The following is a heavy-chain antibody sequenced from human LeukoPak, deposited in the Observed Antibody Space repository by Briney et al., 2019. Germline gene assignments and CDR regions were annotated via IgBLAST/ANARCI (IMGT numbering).Heavy chain of an antibody. J-gene: IGHJ6*02. CDR3: ARDTASTSWKYYGMDV. D-gene: IGHD2-2*01. V-gene: IGHV4-59*01. CDR1: GGSISSYY. CDR2: IYYSGST. Sequence: SETLSLTCTVSGGSISSYYWSWIRQPPGKGLEWIGYIYYSGSTNYNPSLKSRVTISVDTSKNQFSLKLSSVTAADTAVYYCARDTASTSWKYYGMDVWGQGTTATVSS.